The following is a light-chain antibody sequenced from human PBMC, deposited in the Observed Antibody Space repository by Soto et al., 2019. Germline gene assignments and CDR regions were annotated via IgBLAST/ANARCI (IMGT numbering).Light chain of an antibody. J-gene: IGLJ1*01. CDR2: EVS. Sequence: QSVLTQPASVSGSPGQSITISCTGTSSDVVTYNYVSWYQHHPGKAPKLIIYEVSNRPSGVSNRFSGSKSGSTASLTISGLQAEDEADYHCTSYTRDTALFFGTGTKLTVL. V-gene: IGLV2-14*01. CDR1: SSDVVTYNY. CDR3: TSYTRDTALF.